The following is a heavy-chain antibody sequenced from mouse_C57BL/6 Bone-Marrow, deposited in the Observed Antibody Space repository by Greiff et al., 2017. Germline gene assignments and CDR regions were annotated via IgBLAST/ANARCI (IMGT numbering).Heavy chain of an antibody. CDR2: IDPSDSYT. CDR1: GHTFTSYW. D-gene: IGHD1-1*01. Sequence: VQLKQPGAELVKPGASVKLSCKASGHTFTSYWMQWVKQRPGQGLEWIGEIDPSDSYTNYNQKCKGKATLTVDTSSSTAYMQLSSLTSEDSAVYYCAREIYYGSSWFAYWGQGTLVTVAA. V-gene: IGHV1-50*01. CDR3: AREIYYGSSWFAY. J-gene: IGHJ3*01.